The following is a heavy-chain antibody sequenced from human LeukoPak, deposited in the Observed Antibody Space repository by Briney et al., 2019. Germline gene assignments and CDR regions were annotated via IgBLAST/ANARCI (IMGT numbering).Heavy chain of an antibody. V-gene: IGHV3-53*04. J-gene: IGHJ4*02. CDR3: ASTGPFEMATMRGYFDY. CDR1: GFTVSSNY. Sequence: GGSLRLSCAASGFTVSSNYMSWVRQAPGKGLEWVSVIYSGGSPYYADSVKGRFTISRHNSKNTLYLQMNSLRAEDTAVYCCASTGPFEMATMRGYFDYWGQGTLVTVSS. CDR2: IYSGGSP. D-gene: IGHD5-24*01.